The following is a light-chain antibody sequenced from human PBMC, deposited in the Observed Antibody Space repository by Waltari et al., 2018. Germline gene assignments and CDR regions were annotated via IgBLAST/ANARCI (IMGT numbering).Light chain of an antibody. CDR1: KWGATF. J-gene: IGLJ2*01. CDR2: QDS. CDR3: QAWDSTALV. Sequence: SFELTQPPSVSVSPGQTANIPCSGDKWGATFVSWYQQKPGQSPVLVIYQDSKRPSGIPERFSGFSSETTATLTISGALAVDEADYYCQAWDSTALVFGGGTKLTVL. V-gene: IGLV3-1*01.